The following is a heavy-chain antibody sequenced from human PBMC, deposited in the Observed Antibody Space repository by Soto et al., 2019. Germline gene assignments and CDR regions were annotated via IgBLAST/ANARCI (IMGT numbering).Heavy chain of an antibody. V-gene: IGHV3-23*01. D-gene: IGHD4-17*01. CDR3: AHPRGYGVFDAYDI. Sequence: GGSLRLSCAASGFTFSTYAMSWVRHAPGKGLEWVSAISASGESTYSADSVKGRFTISRDNSMNALYLQMSSLRIEDTAVYYCAHPRGYGVFDAYDIWGQGTMVTVSS. CDR1: GFTFSTYA. CDR2: ISASGEST. J-gene: IGHJ3*02.